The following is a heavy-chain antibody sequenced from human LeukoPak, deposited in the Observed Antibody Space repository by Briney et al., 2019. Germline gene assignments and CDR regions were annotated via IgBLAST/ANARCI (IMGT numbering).Heavy chain of an antibody. CDR2: ISYDGSNK. Sequence: GGSLRLSCAASGFTFSSYAMHWVRQAPGKGLEWVAVISYDGSNKYYADSVKGRFTISRDNSKNTLYLQMSSLRAEDTAVYYCARDVADGYNYVSWFDPWGQGTLVTVSS. V-gene: IGHV3-30-3*01. CDR1: GFTFSSYA. D-gene: IGHD5-24*01. J-gene: IGHJ5*02. CDR3: ARDVADGYNYVSWFDP.